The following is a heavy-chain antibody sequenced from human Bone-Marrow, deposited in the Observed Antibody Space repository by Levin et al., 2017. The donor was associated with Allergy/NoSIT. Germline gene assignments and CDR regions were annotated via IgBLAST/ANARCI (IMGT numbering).Heavy chain of an antibody. D-gene: IGHD2-2*01. CDR3: TRRGRYCSSTSCSPFDY. CDR1: GFTFSGSA. CDR2: IRSKANSYAT. Sequence: PGGSLRLSCAASGFTFSGSAMHWVRQASGKGLEWVGRIRSKANSYATAYAASVKGRFTISRDDSKNTAYLQMNSLKTEDTAVYYCTRRGRYCSSTSCSPFDYWGQGTLVTVSS. J-gene: IGHJ4*02. V-gene: IGHV3-73*01.